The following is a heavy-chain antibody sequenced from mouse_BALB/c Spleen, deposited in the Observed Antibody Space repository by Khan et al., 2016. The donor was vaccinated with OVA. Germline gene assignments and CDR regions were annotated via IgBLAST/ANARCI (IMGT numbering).Heavy chain of an antibody. CDR3: TREIYGSNYGWFAY. D-gene: IGHD1-1*01. CDR1: GFTFNIYA. J-gene: IGHJ3*01. Sequence: XMLVESGGGLVKPGGSLKLSCAASGFTFNIYAMSWVRQSPEKRLEWVASISSGYSTYYPDSVKGRFPISRDNARNILYLQMSSLRSEDTAMYYCTREIYGSNYGWFAYWGLGTLVTVSA. V-gene: IGHV5-6-5*01. CDR2: ISSGYST.